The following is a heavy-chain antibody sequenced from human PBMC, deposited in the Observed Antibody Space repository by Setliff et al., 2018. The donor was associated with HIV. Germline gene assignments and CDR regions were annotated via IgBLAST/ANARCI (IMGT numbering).Heavy chain of an antibody. Sequence: PGGSLRLSCAASGFTFSSYAIHWVRQAPGKGLEWVALISYDGSNKYYADSVKGRFTISRDNSKNTLYLQMNSLRAEDTAVYYCARVAETRGYSYGSGSFYFDYWGQGTLVTVSS. CDR3: ARVAETRGYSYGSGSFYFDY. J-gene: IGHJ4*02. D-gene: IGHD5-18*01. V-gene: IGHV3-30*04. CDR2: ISYDGSNK. CDR1: GFTFSSYA.